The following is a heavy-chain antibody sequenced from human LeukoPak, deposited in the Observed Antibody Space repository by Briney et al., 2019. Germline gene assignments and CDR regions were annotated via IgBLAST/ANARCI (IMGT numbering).Heavy chain of an antibody. Sequence: PSETLSLTCTVSGGSISSSSCYWGWIRQPPGKGLEWIGSIYYSGSTYYNPSLKSRVTISVDTSKNQFSLKLSSVTATDTAVYYCARQQGVVTGIDYWGQGTLVTVSS. J-gene: IGHJ4*02. CDR3: ARQQGVVTGIDY. V-gene: IGHV4-39*01. CDR1: GGSISSSSCY. D-gene: IGHD2-21*02. CDR2: IYYSGST.